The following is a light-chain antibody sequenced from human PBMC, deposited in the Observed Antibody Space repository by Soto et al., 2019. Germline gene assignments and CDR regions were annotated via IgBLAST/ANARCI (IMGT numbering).Light chain of an antibody. V-gene: IGKV1-5*01. J-gene: IGKJ1*01. Sequence: DIQMTQSPSTLSASVGDRVTITCRASQGIRSWLAWYQQKPREAPKLLIYDASNLETGVPSRFSGSGSGTEFTLTNSGLQPDDFATYYCQQYNSYSFGQGTKVEIK. CDR1: QGIRSW. CDR3: QQYNSYS. CDR2: DAS.